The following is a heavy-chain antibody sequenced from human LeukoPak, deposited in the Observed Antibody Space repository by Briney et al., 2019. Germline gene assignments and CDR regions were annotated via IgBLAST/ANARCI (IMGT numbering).Heavy chain of an antibody. V-gene: IGHV5-51*01. J-gene: IGHJ4*02. CDR1: GYSFTSYW. CDR2: IYPGDSDT. Sequence: GESLKISCKGSGYSFTSYWIGWVRQLPGKGLEWMGIIYPGDSDTRYSPSFQGQVTISADKSISTAYLQWSSLKASDTAMYYCARLNRADTAIGGEGDYWGQGTLVTVSS. D-gene: IGHD5-18*01. CDR3: ARLNRADTAIGGEGDY.